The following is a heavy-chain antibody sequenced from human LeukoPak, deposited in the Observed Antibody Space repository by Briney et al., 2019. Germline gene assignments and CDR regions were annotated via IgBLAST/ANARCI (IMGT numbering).Heavy chain of an antibody. J-gene: IGHJ1*01. D-gene: IGHD3-22*01. Sequence: SETLSLTCNVSGYSISSGYYWGWLRQTPGKGLEWIGSIYHSGSTNYNTALKSRVTISVDTSKNQFSLNLGSVTAADTAVYYCARDYSDNSDYSPYTFQHWGQGTLVTVSS. V-gene: IGHV4-38-2*02. CDR1: GYSISSGYY. CDR2: IYHSGST. CDR3: ARDYSDNSDYSPYTFQH.